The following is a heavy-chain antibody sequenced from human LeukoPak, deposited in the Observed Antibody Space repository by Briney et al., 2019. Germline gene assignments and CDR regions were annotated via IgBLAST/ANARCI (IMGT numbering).Heavy chain of an antibody. CDR1: GFTFSNAW. D-gene: IGHD3-9*01. Sequence: GGSLRLSCAASGFTFSNAWMSWVRQAPGKGLEWVGRIKSKTGGGTTDYAAPVKGRFTISRDDSKNTLYLQMNSLKTEDTAVYYCTTVALRYFDSSDAFDIWGQGTMVTVSS. J-gene: IGHJ3*02. CDR3: TTVALRYFDSSDAFDI. V-gene: IGHV3-15*01. CDR2: IKSKTGGGTT.